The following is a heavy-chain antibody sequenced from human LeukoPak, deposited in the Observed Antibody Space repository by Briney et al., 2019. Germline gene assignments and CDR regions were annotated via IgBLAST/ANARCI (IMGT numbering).Heavy chain of an antibody. CDR3: ARADRLHGGPYLIGP. V-gene: IGHV1-2*02. CDR2: IDPKSGAT. J-gene: IGHJ5*02. D-gene: IGHD3-16*01. Sequence: GASVKVSCKSSGYTFSGYYIHWVRQAPGQGLEWMGWIDPKSGATYYAQKFQGRVTVTRDTSITTAYMELTRLRSDDTAMYYCARADRLHGGPYLIGPWGQGTLVTVSS. CDR1: GYTFSGYY.